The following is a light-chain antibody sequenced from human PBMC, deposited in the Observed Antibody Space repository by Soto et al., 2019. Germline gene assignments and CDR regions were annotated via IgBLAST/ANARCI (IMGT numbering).Light chain of an antibody. V-gene: IGLV2-8*01. Sequence: QSALTQPPSASGSPGQSVTLSCTGTSSDVGDYDYVSWYQQHPGKAPRLLIFDVNKRPSGVPSRFSGSKSGNTASLTVSGLQAEDEADYYCSSYAGSNIWVFGTGTQLTVL. J-gene: IGLJ1*01. CDR2: DVN. CDR3: SSYAGSNIWV. CDR1: SSDVGDYDY.